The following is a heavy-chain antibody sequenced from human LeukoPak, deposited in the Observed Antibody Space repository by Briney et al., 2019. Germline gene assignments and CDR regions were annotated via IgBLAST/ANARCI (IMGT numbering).Heavy chain of an antibody. CDR1: GFTFSSYS. D-gene: IGHD2-15*01. V-gene: IGHV3-21*01. CDR2: ISSSSYI. J-gene: IGHJ4*02. Sequence: PGGSLRLSCAASGFTFSSYSMNWVRQAPGKGLEWVSSISSSSYIYYADSVKGRFTICRDNAKNSLYLQMNSLRAEDTAVYYCARVRDIVVVVAATLHEFDYWGQGTLVTVSS. CDR3: ARVRDIVVVVAATLHEFDY.